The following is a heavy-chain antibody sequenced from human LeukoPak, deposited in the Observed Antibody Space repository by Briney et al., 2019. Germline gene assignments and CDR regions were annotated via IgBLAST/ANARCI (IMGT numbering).Heavy chain of an antibody. V-gene: IGHV3-74*01. CDR1: GFTFSSFW. Sequence: PGGSLRLSCEASGFTFSSFWMHWVRQAPGKGLVWVARIKGDGITTNYADPAKGRFTVSRDNAKNSLYLQMNSLRAEDTAVYYCARFSMSSPLVDYWGQGTLVTVSS. D-gene: IGHD5/OR15-5a*01. CDR3: ARFSMSSPLVDY. CDR2: IKGDGITT. J-gene: IGHJ4*02.